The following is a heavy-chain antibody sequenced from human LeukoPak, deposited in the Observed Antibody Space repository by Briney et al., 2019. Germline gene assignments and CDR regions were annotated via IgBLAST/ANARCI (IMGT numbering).Heavy chain of an antibody. Sequence: PSETLSLTCSVSGGSIGTSSYYWGWIRQPPGKGLEWLGTIYYGGNINYNLSLKGRLTISADTSNNQLSLKLSSVTAADTAVYYCASAEANYGGSVLDYWGQGTLVTVSS. CDR3: ASAEANYGGSVLDY. CDR2: IYYGGNI. J-gene: IGHJ4*02. CDR1: GGSIGTSSYY. D-gene: IGHD4-23*01. V-gene: IGHV4-39*01.